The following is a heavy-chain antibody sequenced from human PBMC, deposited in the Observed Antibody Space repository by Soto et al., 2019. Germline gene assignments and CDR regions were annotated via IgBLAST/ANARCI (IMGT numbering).Heavy chain of an antibody. D-gene: IGHD2-15*01. CDR2: INSDESST. Sequence: EVQLVESGGGLVQPGGSLRLSCAASGFTFSSYWMHWVRQAPGKGLVWVSRINSDESSTSYADSVKGRFSISRDNAKNTLYMQMNSLRAEVTAVYYCARVKGGWPRDGFDIWGQGTMVTVSS. CDR3: ARVKGGWPRDGFDI. V-gene: IGHV3-74*01. CDR1: GFTFSSYW. J-gene: IGHJ3*02.